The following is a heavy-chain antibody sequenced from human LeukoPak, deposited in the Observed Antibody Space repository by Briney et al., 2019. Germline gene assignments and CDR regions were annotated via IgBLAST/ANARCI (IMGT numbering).Heavy chain of an antibody. CDR2: ITTDGSNT. V-gene: IGHV3-74*03. CDR3: ASEAPHGGFDY. D-gene: IGHD3-10*01. Sequence: GGSLRLSCSASGFTFRSYWMHWVRQGPGEGPVWVSYITTDGSNTEYADSVKGRFTISRDNAKNSLYLQMNSLRAEDTAVYYCASEAPHGGFDYWGQGTLVTVSS. CDR1: GFTFRSYW. J-gene: IGHJ4*02.